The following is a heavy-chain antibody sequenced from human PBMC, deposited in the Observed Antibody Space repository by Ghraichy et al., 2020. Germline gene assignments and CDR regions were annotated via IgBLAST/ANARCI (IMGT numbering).Heavy chain of an antibody. D-gene: IGHD4-23*01. CDR3: AHGKTGAKDFDY. J-gene: IGHJ4*02. V-gene: IGHV2-5*01. Sequence: SGPTLVKPTQTLTLTCTFSGFSLSTSGVGVGWIRQPPGKALEWLALIYWNDDKRYSPSLKSRLTITKDTSKNQVVLTMTNMDPVDTATYYCAHGKTGAKDFDYWGQGTLVTVSS. CDR1: GFSLSTSGVG. CDR2: IYWNDDK.